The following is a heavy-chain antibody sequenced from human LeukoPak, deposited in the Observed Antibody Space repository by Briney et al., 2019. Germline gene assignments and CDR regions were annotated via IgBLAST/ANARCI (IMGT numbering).Heavy chain of an antibody. D-gene: IGHD3-22*01. CDR2: ISAYNGNT. CDR1: GYTFTSYG. V-gene: IGHV1-18*01. CDR3: ARFPPHSISPIDNDKGI. J-gene: IGHJ3*02. Sequence: ASVNVSCKASGYTFTSYGISWVRQAPGQGLEWMGWISAYNGNTNYAQKLQGRVTMTTDTSTSTAYMELRSLRSDDTAVYYCARFPPHSISPIDNDKGIWGQGTMVTVSS.